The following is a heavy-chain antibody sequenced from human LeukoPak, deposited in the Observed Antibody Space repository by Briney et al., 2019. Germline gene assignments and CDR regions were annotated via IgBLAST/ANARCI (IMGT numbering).Heavy chain of an antibody. V-gene: IGHV3-72*01. Sequence: PGGSLSLSCAVSGFTFSDHFLDWVRQAPGKGLEWVGRSRNKAKSYTTEYAASVKGRFTISRDDSKNSLSLQMNSLKIEDTAVYYCVRVGSVAGSDYLDYWGQGTLVTVSS. CDR1: GFTFSDHF. CDR2: SRNKAKSYTT. J-gene: IGHJ4*02. D-gene: IGHD6-19*01. CDR3: VRVGSVAGSDYLDY.